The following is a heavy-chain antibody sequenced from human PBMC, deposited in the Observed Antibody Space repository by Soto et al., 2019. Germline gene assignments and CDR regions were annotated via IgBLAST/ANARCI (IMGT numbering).Heavy chain of an antibody. CDR1: GFAFSSYR. CDR3: ARAGSMDYYDSSDLDNWFDP. J-gene: IGHJ5*02. Sequence: GGSLRLSCAASGFAFSSYRMNWVRQAPGKWLEWVSYISSSSSTIYYADSVKGRFTISRDNAKNSLYLQMNSLRDEDTAVYYCARAGSMDYYDSSDLDNWFDPWGQGXLVTVYS. D-gene: IGHD3-22*01. V-gene: IGHV3-48*02. CDR2: ISSSSSTI.